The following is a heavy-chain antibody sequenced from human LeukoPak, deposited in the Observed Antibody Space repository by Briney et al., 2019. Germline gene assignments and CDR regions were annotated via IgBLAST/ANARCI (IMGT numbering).Heavy chain of an antibody. CDR3: ARTSRELRGLDFDY. CDR2: IYYSGST. D-gene: IGHD1-26*01. V-gene: IGHV4-59*01. J-gene: IGHJ4*02. CDR1: GGSISSYY. Sequence: SETLSLTCTVSGGSISSYYWSWIRQPPGKGLEWIGYIYYSGSTNYNPSLKSRVTISVDTSKNQFSLKLSSVTAADTAVYYCARTSRELRGLDFDYWGQGTLITVSS.